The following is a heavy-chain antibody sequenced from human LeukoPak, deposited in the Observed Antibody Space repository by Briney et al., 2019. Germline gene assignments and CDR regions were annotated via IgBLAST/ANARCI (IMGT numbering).Heavy chain of an antibody. Sequence: SETLSLTCTVSGGSISSGDYYWSWIRQPPGKGLEWIGYIYYSGSTNYNPSLKSRVTISVDTSKNQFSLKLSSVTAADTAVYYCARVGLPTVVTRRNDAFDIWGQGTMVTVSS. V-gene: IGHV4-61*08. D-gene: IGHD4-23*01. J-gene: IGHJ3*02. CDR1: GGSISSGDYY. CDR2: IYYSGST. CDR3: ARVGLPTVVTRRNDAFDI.